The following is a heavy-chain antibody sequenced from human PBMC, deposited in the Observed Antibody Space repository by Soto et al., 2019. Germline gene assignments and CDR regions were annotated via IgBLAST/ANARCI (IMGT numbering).Heavy chain of an antibody. CDR1: GFTFSDYY. V-gene: IGHV3-11*01. CDR2: ISSSGSTI. D-gene: IGHD1-1*01. CDR3: ASIELGGTGTPPY. Sequence: PGGSLRLSCAASGFTFSDYYMSRIRQAPGKGLEWVSYISSSGSTIYYADSVKGRFTISRDNAKNSLYLQMNSLRAEDTAVYYCASIELGGTGTPPYWGQGTLVTVSS. J-gene: IGHJ4*02.